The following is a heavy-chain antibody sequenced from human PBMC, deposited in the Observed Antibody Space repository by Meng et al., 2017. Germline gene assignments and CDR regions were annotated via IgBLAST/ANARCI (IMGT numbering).Heavy chain of an antibody. CDR2: ISYDGSNK. Sequence: GESLKISCAASGFTFSSYAMHWVRQAPGKGLEWVAVISYDGSNKYYADSVKGRFTISRDSSKNTLYLQMNSLRAEDTAVYYCARDRYYYGSGKEDPTDYWGQGTLVTVSS. CDR3: ARDRYYYGSGKEDPTDY. D-gene: IGHD3-10*01. V-gene: IGHV3-30*04. CDR1: GFTFSSYA. J-gene: IGHJ4*02.